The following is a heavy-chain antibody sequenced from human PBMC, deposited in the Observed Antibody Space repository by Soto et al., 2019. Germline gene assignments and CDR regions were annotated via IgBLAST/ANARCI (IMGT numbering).Heavy chain of an antibody. J-gene: IGHJ4*02. CDR1: GGTFSSYA. V-gene: IGHV1-69*13. D-gene: IGHD5-12*01. CDR3: ASQGRWLQFFDY. CDR2: IIPIFGTA. Sequence: SVKVSCKASGGTFSSYAISWVRQAPGQGLEWMGGIIPIFGTANYAQKFQGRVTITADESTSTAYMELSSLRSEDTAVYYCASQGRWLQFFDYWGQGTLVTVPS.